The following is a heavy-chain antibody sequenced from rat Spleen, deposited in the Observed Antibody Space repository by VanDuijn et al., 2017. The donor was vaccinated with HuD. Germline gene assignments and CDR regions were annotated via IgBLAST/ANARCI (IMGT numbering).Heavy chain of an antibody. D-gene: IGHD1-12*02. CDR2: IWGDGNT. CDR1: GFSLTNYH. Sequence: QVQLKESGPGLVQPSQTLSLTCTVSGFSLTNYHVSWVRQPPGKGLEWMGGIWGDGNTDYNSALNSRLSISRDTSKSQVFLKMNSLQTDDTAIYFCTRSEGSYYYDGTYYYPFAYWGQGTLVTVSS. V-gene: IGHV2-15*01. J-gene: IGHJ3*01. CDR3: TRSEGSYYYDGTYYYPFAY.